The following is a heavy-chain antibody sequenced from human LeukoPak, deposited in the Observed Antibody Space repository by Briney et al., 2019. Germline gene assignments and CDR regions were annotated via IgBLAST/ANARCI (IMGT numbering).Heavy chain of an antibody. CDR2: ISSNGGST. J-gene: IGHJ6*03. Sequence: GGSPRLSCAASGFTFSSYAMHWVRQAPGKGLEYVSAISSNGGSTYYANSVKGRFTISRDNSKNTLYLQMGSLRAEDMAVYYCARDGSSSSWYPLTYYYYYMDVWGKGTTVTISS. CDR1: GFTFSSYA. CDR3: ARDGSSSSWYPLTYYYYYMDV. V-gene: IGHV3-64*01. D-gene: IGHD6-13*01.